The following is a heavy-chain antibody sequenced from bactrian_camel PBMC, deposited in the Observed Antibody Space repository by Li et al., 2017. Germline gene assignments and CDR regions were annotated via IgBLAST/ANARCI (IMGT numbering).Heavy chain of an antibody. CDR3: VAADAIILLSPTCRSKYY. CDR2: FTSGGRT. Sequence: HVQLVESGGGSVQAGGSLRLSCTASGFDFSDSDVAWYRQGAGNECSLVARFTSGGRTWYRNTVEGRFTISRDNAKNTLYLQMNSLKPEDTAVYYCVAADAIILLSPTCRSKYYWGQGTQVTVS. J-gene: IGHJ4*01. CDR1: GFDFSDSD. D-gene: IGHD3*01. V-gene: IGHV3S55*01.